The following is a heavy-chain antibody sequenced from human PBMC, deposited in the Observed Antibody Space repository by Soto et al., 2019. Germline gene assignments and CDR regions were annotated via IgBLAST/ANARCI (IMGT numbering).Heavy chain of an antibody. J-gene: IGHJ6*03. CDR1: GFTFSSYG. D-gene: IGHD2-15*01. CDR3: ARAGWRTYYYYYYMDV. V-gene: IGHV3-33*01. CDR2: IWYDGSNK. Sequence: GGSLRLSCAASGFTFSSYGMHWVRQAPGKGLEWVAVIWYDGSNKYYADSVKGRFTISRDNSKNTLYLQMNSLRAEDTAVYYCARAGWRTYYYYYYMDVWGKGTTVTVSS.